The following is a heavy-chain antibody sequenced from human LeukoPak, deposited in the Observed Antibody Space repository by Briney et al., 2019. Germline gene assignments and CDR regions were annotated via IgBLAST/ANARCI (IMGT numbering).Heavy chain of an antibody. Sequence: LGGSLRLSCAASGFTFSSYEMKWVRQAPGEGLEWVSYISSTGAGTYSAPPVKGRFTISRETVTNSLSLQMNTLRAEDTAVYYCVRVHPGSGSQYLDYWGQGTLVTVSS. CDR2: ISSTGAGT. D-gene: IGHD3-10*01. J-gene: IGHJ4*02. CDR1: GFTFSSYE. V-gene: IGHV3-48*03. CDR3: VRVHPGSGSQYLDY.